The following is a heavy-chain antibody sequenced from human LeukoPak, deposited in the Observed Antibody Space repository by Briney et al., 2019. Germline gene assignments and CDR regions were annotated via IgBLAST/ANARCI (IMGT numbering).Heavy chain of an antibody. Sequence: MSSETLSLTCTVSGGSISSSPYYWGWIRQPPGKGLEWIGSIYYSGSTYYNPSLKSRVTISVDTSKNQFSLKLSSVTAADTAVYYCAIVSYYGSGSYYLPQIPYYYMDVWGKGTTVTISS. D-gene: IGHD3-10*01. CDR2: IYYSGST. CDR1: GGSISSSPYY. V-gene: IGHV4-39*01. CDR3: AIVSYYGSGSYYLPQIPYYYMDV. J-gene: IGHJ6*03.